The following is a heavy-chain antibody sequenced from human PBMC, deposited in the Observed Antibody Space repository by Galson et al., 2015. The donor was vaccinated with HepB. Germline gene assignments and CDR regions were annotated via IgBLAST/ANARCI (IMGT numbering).Heavy chain of an antibody. CDR1: GYTFTSYA. CDR2: INAGNGNT. Sequence: SVKVSCKASGYTFTSYAMHWVRQAPGQRLEWMGWINAGNGNTKYSQKFQGRVTITRDTSASTAYMELSSLRSEDTAVYYCARRLNYYDSSGDAFDIWGQGTMVTVSS. V-gene: IGHV1-3*01. CDR3: ARRLNYYDSSGDAFDI. D-gene: IGHD3-22*01. J-gene: IGHJ3*02.